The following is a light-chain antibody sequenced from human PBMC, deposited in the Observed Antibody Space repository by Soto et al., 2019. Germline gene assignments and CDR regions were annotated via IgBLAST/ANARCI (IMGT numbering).Light chain of an antibody. J-gene: IGLJ1*01. CDR2: EGS. CDR3: CPYAGNSPYF. Sequence: QSALTQPASVSGSPGQSITISCTGTSSDVGSYNLVSWYQQHPGKAPKLMIYEGSKRPSGVSNRFSGSKSGNTASLTISGLQAEDEADYYCCPYAGNSPYFFGTGTKVTVL. CDR1: SSDVGSYNL. V-gene: IGLV2-23*01.